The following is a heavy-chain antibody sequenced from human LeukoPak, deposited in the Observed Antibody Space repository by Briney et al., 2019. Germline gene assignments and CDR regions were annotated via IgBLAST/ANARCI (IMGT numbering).Heavy chain of an antibody. CDR3: ARQAMVRDVYYYYYYMDV. CDR1: GGSISSSSYY. J-gene: IGHJ6*03. Sequence: SETLSLSCTVPGGSISSSSYYWGWIRQPPGKGLGWIGSIYYSGSTYYNPSLKSRVTISVATSKNQFILKPSSVTAADTAVYYCARQAMVRDVYYYYYYMDVWGKGTTVTISS. CDR2: IYYSGST. V-gene: IGHV4-39*01. D-gene: IGHD3-10*01.